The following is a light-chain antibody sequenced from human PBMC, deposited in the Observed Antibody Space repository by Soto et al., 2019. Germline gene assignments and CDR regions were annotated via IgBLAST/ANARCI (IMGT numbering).Light chain of an antibody. CDR1: QSVRTK. J-gene: IGKJ5*01. V-gene: IGKV3-15*01. CDR2: GAS. CDR3: QQYNSWPPIT. Sequence: EIVMTQSPGTLSVSPGEGATLFCRASQSVRTKLAWYQQRAGQAPRLLMYGASTRATGIPDRFSGSGSGTESTLTIGSLQSEDFAVYYCQQYNSWPPITFGQGTRLEIK.